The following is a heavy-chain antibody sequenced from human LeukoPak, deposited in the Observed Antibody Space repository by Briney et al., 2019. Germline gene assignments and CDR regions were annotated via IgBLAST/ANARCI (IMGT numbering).Heavy chain of an antibody. J-gene: IGHJ4*02. V-gene: IGHV3-7*01. CDR1: GFGFTNYW. CDR3: VSQEVVPH. CDR2: VKEDGTTK. Sequence: GGSLGFSGAAPGFGFTNYWMGGFRQAPGKGLEWVANVKEDGTTKQYVDSVKGRFTISRDNAKNSLYLQMDSLRAEDTAVYYCVSQEVVPHWGQGTLVSVSS. D-gene: IGHD2-15*01.